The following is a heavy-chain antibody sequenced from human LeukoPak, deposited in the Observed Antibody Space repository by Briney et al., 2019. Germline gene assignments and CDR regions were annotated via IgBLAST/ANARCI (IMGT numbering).Heavy chain of an antibody. V-gene: IGHV4-61*02. CDR1: GGSISSGSYY. CDR3: AREHYAYYDFWSGYNNWFDP. Sequence: SETLSLTCTVSGGSISSGSYYWSWIRQPAGKGLEWIGRIYTSGSTNYNPSLKSRVTISVDTSKNQFSLKLSSVTAAGTAVYYCAREHYAYYDFWSGYNNWFDPWGQGTLVTVSS. J-gene: IGHJ5*02. CDR2: IYTSGST. D-gene: IGHD3-3*01.